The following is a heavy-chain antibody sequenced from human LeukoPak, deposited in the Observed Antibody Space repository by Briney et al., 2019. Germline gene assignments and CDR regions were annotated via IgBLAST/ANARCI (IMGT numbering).Heavy chain of an antibody. V-gene: IGHV3-11*01. Sequence: GGSLRLSCAASGFTFSDYYMSWIRQAPGKGLEWVSYISSSGSTIYYADSVKGRFTTSRDNAKNSLYLQMNSLRAEDTAVYYCARDRLRIFGVVTYMFDYWGQGTLVTVSS. J-gene: IGHJ4*02. CDR3: ARDRLRIFGVVTYMFDY. CDR2: ISSSGSTI. D-gene: IGHD3-3*01. CDR1: GFTFSDYY.